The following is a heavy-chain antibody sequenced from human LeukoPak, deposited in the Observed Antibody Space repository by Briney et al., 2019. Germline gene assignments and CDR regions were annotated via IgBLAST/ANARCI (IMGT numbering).Heavy chain of an antibody. CDR2: INPSDCYT. Sequence: ASVKVSCKASGYTFTSYYMHWVRQAPGQELDWMGIINPSDCYTNSAQKFQGRITITRDTSTSPVYMELSILSHDDTAVYYCARVGPPYISGTTRGVSRYFDYWGQGTLVTVSS. CDR3: ARVGPPYISGTTRGVSRYFDY. V-gene: IGHV1-46*01. D-gene: IGHD1-20*01. CDR1: GYTFTSYY. J-gene: IGHJ4*02.